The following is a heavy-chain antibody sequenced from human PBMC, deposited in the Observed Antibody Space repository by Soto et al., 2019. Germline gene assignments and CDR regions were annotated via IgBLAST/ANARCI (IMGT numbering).Heavy chain of an antibody. D-gene: IGHD5-18*01. Sequence: GGSLRLSCAASGFSFSAYRMTWVRQAPGKGLEWVSSISDISTYKYYADSVKGRYTISRDNAENSVYLEMNSLRAEDTAVYYCARRGDTATIPYWYFDFWGRGTLVTVSS. CDR1: GFSFSAYR. CDR2: ISDISTYK. V-gene: IGHV3-21*01. J-gene: IGHJ2*01. CDR3: ARRGDTATIPYWYFDF.